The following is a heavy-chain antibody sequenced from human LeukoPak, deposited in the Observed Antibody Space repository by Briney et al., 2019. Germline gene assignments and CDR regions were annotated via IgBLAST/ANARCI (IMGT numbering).Heavy chain of an antibody. Sequence: PSETLSLTCTVSGGSISSYYWSWIRQPPGKGLEWIGYIYYSRSTNYNPSLKSRVTISVDTSKNQFSLKLSSVTAADTAVYYCAREGMGATPFDYWGQGTLVTVSS. V-gene: IGHV4-59*01. CDR1: GGSISSYY. D-gene: IGHD1-26*01. CDR3: AREGMGATPFDY. CDR2: IYYSRST. J-gene: IGHJ4*02.